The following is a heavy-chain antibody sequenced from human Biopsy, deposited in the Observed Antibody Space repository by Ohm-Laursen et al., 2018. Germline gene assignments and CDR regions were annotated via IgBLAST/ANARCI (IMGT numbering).Heavy chain of an antibody. V-gene: IGHV4-59*01. Sequence: GTLSLTCTVSGGSISSDYWSWIRQSPGKGLEWIGYISNRGSTNYNPSLRGRVTISVDTSKNQFSLKLSSVTAAGTAVYYCARDSGILNYGNFKYYHYYGMDVWGQGTKVTVSS. D-gene: IGHD4-11*01. CDR2: ISNRGST. CDR3: ARDSGILNYGNFKYYHYYGMDV. J-gene: IGHJ6*02. CDR1: GGSISSDY.